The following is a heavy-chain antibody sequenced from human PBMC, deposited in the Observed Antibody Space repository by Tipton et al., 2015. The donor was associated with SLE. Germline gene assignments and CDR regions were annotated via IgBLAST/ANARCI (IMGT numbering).Heavy chain of an antibody. CDR2: INHSGST. D-gene: IGHD3-3*01. CDR3: ATIAKFGYYYYYGMGV. CDR1: GFSISSGYY. V-gene: IGHV4-38-2*02. J-gene: IGHJ6*02. Sequence: TLSLTCTVSGFSISSGYYWGWIRQSPGKGLEWIGEINHSGSTNYNPSLKSRVTISVDTSKNQFFLKLNSVTAADTAVYYCATIAKFGYYYYYGMGVWGQGTTVTVSS.